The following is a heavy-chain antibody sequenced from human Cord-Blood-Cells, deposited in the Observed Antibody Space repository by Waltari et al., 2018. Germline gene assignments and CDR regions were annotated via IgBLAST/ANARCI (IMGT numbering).Heavy chain of an antibody. CDR3: AKEWKPNWTYWYFDL. J-gene: IGHJ2*01. Sequence: EVQLVESGGVVVQPGGSLRLSCAASGFTFDDYTMHWVRQAPGKGLEVGSLTSWDVSSTYYADSVKGRVTIPRDNSKNSLYLQVDSLRTEDTALYYCAKEWKPNWTYWYFDLWGRGTLVTVSS. CDR1: GFTFDDYT. CDR2: TSWDVSST. V-gene: IGHV3-43*01. D-gene: IGHD1-1*01.